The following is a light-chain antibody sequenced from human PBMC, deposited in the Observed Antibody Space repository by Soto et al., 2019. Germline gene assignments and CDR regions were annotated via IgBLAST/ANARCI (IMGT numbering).Light chain of an antibody. Sequence: QSVLTQPPSASGSPGQSVTISCTGTSSDVGDYNYVSCYQQHPGKAPKLMIYAVSQRPSGVPDRFSGSKSGNTASLTVSGLQAEDEADYYCSSYAGSNNYVFGTGTKLTVL. CDR1: SSDVGDYNY. CDR2: AVS. J-gene: IGLJ1*01. CDR3: SSYAGSNNYV. V-gene: IGLV2-8*01.